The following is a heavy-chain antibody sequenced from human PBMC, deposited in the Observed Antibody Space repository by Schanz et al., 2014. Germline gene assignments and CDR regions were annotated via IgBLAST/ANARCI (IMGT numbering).Heavy chain of an antibody. CDR1: GGSISRGFYS. Sequence: QLQLQESGSGLVKPSQTLSLTCAVSGGSISRGFYSWTWIRHPPGRGLEWIGRIYYSGSTYYNPSLRTGAPIPIDRSKDQSSRSLTPVAAADTAVYYCAREDRYYHGLDVWGQGTTVTVS. V-gene: IGHV4-30-2*01. CDR3: AREDRYYHGLDV. J-gene: IGHJ6*02. CDR2: IYYSGST.